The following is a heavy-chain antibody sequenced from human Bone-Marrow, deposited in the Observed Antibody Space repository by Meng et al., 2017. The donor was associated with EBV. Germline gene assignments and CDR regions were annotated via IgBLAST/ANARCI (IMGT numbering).Heavy chain of an antibody. D-gene: IGHD2-8*01. J-gene: IGHJ4*02. CDR1: GFTLRSYS. CDR2: ISSNSIDI. V-gene: IGHV3-21*01. Sequence: GRWEESGGGLVKPGESLRLSCAASGFTLRSYSMNWVRLAPGKGLEWVSSISSNSIDIYYADLVKGRFTISRDNAKNSLFLQMNSLRAEDTAVYYCARDRTSNRFDYWGQGTLVTVSS. CDR3: ARDRTSNRFDY.